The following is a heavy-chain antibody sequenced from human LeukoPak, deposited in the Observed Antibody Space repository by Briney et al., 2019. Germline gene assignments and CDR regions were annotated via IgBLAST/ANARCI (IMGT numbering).Heavy chain of an antibody. V-gene: IGHV3-33*06. CDR2: IWYDGSNK. J-gene: IGHJ5*02. Sequence: GGSLRLSCAASGFTFSSYGMHWVRQAPGKGLEWVAVIWYDGSNKYYADSVKGRFTISRDNSKNTLYLQMNSLRAEDTAVYYCAKEGRQYYYDSSGYYSNWFDPWGQGTLVTVSS. D-gene: IGHD3-22*01. CDR3: AKEGRQYYYDSSGYYSNWFDP. CDR1: GFTFSSYG.